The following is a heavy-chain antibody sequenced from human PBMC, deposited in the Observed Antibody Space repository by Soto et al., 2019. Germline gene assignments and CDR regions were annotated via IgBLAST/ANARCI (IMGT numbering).Heavy chain of an antibody. CDR2: LYYGRSA. D-gene: IGHD3-22*01. V-gene: IGHV4-59*01. CDR3: ALRSMAVVPEY. CDR1: GDSISSYY. J-gene: IGHJ4*02. Sequence: QVQLQESGPGLVKPSETLSLTCAVSGDSISSYYCMWIRQPPGKGLESIGYLYYGRSANYNPSLQRRVTLSVDTSPNQCSLTLSSMTAADTAVYYCALRSMAVVPEYWGQGTLVTVSS.